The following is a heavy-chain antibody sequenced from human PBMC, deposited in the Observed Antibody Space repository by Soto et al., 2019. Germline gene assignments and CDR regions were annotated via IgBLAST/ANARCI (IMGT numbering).Heavy chain of an antibody. Sequence: QVQLVQSGAEVKKPGSSVKVSCKASGGTFSSYAISWVRQAPGQGLEWMGGIIPIFGIANYAQKFQGRVTITADESTSTAYMELSSLRSEDTAVYYCARPSDYSNYVFFLDYYYGMDVWGQGTTVTVSS. CDR3: ARPSDYSNYVFFLDYYYGMDV. V-gene: IGHV1-69*01. CDR2: IIPIFGIA. D-gene: IGHD4-4*01. J-gene: IGHJ6*02. CDR1: GGTFSSYA.